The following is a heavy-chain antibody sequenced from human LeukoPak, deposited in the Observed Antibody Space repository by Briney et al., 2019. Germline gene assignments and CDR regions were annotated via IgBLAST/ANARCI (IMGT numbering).Heavy chain of an antibody. V-gene: IGHV4-59*12. Sequence: SETLSLTCTVSGASISNYYWSWIRQSPGKGLEWIGYIYYSGTTNYNPSLKSRVTILVDTSKNQFSLKLSSVTAADTAVYYCASGNYDDAFDIWGQGTMVTVSS. J-gene: IGHJ3*02. CDR1: GASISNYY. CDR3: ASGNYDDAFDI. CDR2: IYYSGTT. D-gene: IGHD4-11*01.